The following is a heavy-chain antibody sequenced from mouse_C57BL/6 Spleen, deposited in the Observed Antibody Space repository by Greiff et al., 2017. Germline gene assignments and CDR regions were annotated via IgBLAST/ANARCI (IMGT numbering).Heavy chain of an antibody. D-gene: IGHD1-1*01. V-gene: IGHV1-81*01. CDR1: GYTFTSYG. CDR3: ARVTTVVGGAMDY. Sequence: QVQLQHSGAELARPGASVKLSCKASGYTFTSYGISWVKQRTGQGLEWIGEIYPRSGNTYYNEKFKGKATLTADKSSSTAYMELRSLTSEDSAVYFCARVTTVVGGAMDYWGQGTSVTVSS. CDR2: IYPRSGNT. J-gene: IGHJ4*01.